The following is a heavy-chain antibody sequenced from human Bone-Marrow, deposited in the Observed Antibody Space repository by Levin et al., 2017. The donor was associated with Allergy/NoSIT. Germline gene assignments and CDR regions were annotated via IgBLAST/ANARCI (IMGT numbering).Heavy chain of an antibody. CDR3: ARGTGSQIYYRPYYPYYMDV. J-gene: IGHJ6*03. D-gene: IGHD3-10*01. Sequence: NASETLSLTCAVYGGSFNGYYWSWIRQPPGKGLEWIGEINHGGSSKYNASLKSRVTISVDTSKNQFSLKLSSVTAADTAVYYCARGTGSQIYYRPYYPYYMDVWAKGTTVTVSS. CDR1: GGSFNGYY. CDR2: INHGGSS. V-gene: IGHV4-34*01.